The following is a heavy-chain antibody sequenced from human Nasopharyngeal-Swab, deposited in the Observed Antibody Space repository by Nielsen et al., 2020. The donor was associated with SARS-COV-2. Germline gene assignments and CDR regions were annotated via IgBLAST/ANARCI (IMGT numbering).Heavy chain of an antibody. V-gene: IGHV3-33*01. J-gene: IGHJ6*02. D-gene: IGHD3-9*01. CDR2: MWYDGSNK. CDR1: GFTFSTFR. Sequence: GTSLRLSCAASGFTFSTFRMPWVRQAPGKGLGWVAVMWYDGSNKYYADSVKGRFTISRDNAKNSLSLQMNSLRAEDTAVYYCARDLRFDYDTLTGYMSDYGMDVWGQGTTVTVSS. CDR3: ARDLRFDYDTLTGYMSDYGMDV.